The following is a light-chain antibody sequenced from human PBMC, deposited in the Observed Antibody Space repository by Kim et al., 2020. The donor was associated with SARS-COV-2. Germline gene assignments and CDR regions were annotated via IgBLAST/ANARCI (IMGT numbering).Light chain of an antibody. CDR1: QAISYA. CDR2: AAS. J-gene: IGKJ2*01. Sequence: DIQMAQSPSSLSASVGDRVSITCRASQAISYALAWYQQKPGTAPKVLVYAASKLQTGVPSRFSGSGSGKDYTLSISSLQPEDFATYYCQQYYNAPYSFGQGTKLEI. V-gene: IGKV1-NL1*01. CDR3: QQYYNAPYS.